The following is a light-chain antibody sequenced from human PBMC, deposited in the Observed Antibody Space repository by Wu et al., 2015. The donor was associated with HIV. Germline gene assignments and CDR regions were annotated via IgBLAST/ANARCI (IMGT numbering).Light chain of an antibody. Sequence: EIVLTQSPGTLSLSPGERGTLSCRASQSVGSSYLAWYQQKPGQAPRLLIYGGSSRATGIPDRFSGSGSGTDFTLTISSLQPEDVATYYCQKYNTAPWTFGQGTKVEMK. CDR1: QSVGSSY. CDR2: GGS. CDR3: QKYNTAPWT. V-gene: IGKV3-20*01. J-gene: IGKJ1*01.